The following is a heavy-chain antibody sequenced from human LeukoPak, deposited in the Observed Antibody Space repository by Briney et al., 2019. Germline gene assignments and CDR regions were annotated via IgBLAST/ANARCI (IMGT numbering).Heavy chain of an antibody. Sequence: SETLSLTCTVSGDSMTDYYWNWIRQPPGKGLEYIGYIYSSGSTNYNPSLKGRVTMSVDTSKNHFSLKLISVTAADTAVYYCARGAPIVVVPAALTYLDYWGQGTLVTASS. CDR1: GDSMTDYY. CDR2: IYSSGST. V-gene: IGHV4-59*01. J-gene: IGHJ4*02. CDR3: ARGAPIVVVPAALTYLDY. D-gene: IGHD2-2*01.